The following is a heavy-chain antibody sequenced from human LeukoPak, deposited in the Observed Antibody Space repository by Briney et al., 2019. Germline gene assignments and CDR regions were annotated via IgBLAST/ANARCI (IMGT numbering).Heavy chain of an antibody. CDR1: GFTFSSYA. Sequence: GGSLRLSCAASGFTFSSYAMSWVRQAPGKGLEWVSAISGSGGSTYYADSVKGRFTISRDNSKNTLYLQMNSLRAEDTAVYYCARDCSSTSCYGGADAFDIWGQGTMVTVSS. CDR2: ISGSGGST. V-gene: IGHV3-23*01. D-gene: IGHD2-2*01. J-gene: IGHJ3*02. CDR3: ARDCSSTSCYGGADAFDI.